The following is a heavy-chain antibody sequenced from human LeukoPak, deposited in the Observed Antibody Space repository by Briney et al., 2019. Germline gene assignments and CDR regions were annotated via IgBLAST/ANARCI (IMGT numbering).Heavy chain of an antibody. CDR1: GYSISSGYY. J-gene: IGHJ6*03. CDR3: ASHPAYYYYMDV. V-gene: IGHV4-38-2*02. CDR2: IYYSGST. Sequence: SETLSLTCTVSGYSISSGYYWGWIRQPPGKGLEWIGSIYYSGSTYYNPSLKSRVTISVDTSKNQFSLKLSSVTAADTAVYYCASHPAYYYYMDVWGKGTTVTVSS.